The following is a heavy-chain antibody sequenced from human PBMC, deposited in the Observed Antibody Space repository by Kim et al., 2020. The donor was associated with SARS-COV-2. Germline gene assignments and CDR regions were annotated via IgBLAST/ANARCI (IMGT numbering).Heavy chain of an antibody. V-gene: IGHV4-39*01. Sequence: SETLSLTCTVSGGSISSSSYYWGWIRQPPGKGLEWIGSIYCSGSTYYNPSLKSRVTISVDTSKNQFSLKLSSVTAADTAVYYCARSFLWFGELLPPSWVSFYFDYWGQGTLVTVSS. CDR2: IYCSGST. J-gene: IGHJ4*02. CDR1: GGSISSSSYY. CDR3: ARSFLWFGELLPPSWVSFYFDY. D-gene: IGHD3-10*01.